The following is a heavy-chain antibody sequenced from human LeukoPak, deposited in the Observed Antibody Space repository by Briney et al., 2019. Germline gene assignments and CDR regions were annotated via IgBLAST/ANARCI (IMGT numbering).Heavy chain of an antibody. D-gene: IGHD5-18*01. V-gene: IGHV4-39*07. CDR2: IYYSGST. J-gene: IGHJ3*02. CDR3: AREARGYSYVSWGGGAFDI. Sequence: SETLSLTCTVSGGSISSSSYYWGWIRQPPGKGLEWIGSIYYSGSTYYNPSLKSRVTISVDTSKNQFSLKLSSVTAADTAVYYCAREARGYSYVSWGGGAFDIWGQGTMVTVSS. CDR1: GGSISSSSYY.